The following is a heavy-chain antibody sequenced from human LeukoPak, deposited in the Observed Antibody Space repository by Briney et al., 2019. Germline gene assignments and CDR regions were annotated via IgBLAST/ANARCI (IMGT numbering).Heavy chain of an antibody. V-gene: IGHV1-2*02. Sequence: ASVKVSCKASGYTFTGYYMHWVRQAPGQGLEWMGWINPNSGGTSYAQKFQGRVTMTRDTSISTAYMELSRLRSDDTAVYYCARDFSSSWSTTRAEYFQHWGQGTLVTVSS. CDR3: ARDFSSSWSTTRAEYFQH. D-gene: IGHD6-13*01. J-gene: IGHJ1*01. CDR1: GYTFTGYY. CDR2: INPNSGGT.